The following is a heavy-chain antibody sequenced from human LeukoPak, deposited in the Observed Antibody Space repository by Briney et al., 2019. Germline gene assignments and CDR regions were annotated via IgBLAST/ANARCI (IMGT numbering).Heavy chain of an antibody. CDR3: ARAQEPYCSSTSCPKSWFDP. CDR1: GGTFSGYA. V-gene: IGHV1-69*13. CDR2: IIPIFGTA. D-gene: IGHD2-2*01. Sequence: ASVKVSCKASGGTFSGYAISWVRQAPGQGLEWMGGIIPIFGTANYAQKFQGRVTITADESTSTAYMELSSLRSEDTAVYYCARAQEPYCSSTSCPKSWFDPWGQGTLVTVSS. J-gene: IGHJ5*02.